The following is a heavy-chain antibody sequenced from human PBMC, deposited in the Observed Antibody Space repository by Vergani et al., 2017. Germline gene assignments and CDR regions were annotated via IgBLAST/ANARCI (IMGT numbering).Heavy chain of an antibody. CDR1: GFTFNQYG. V-gene: IGHV3-33*01. J-gene: IGHJ4*02. D-gene: IGHD2-21*02. CDR2: TWYDGNNK. Sequence: QVQLVESGGGVVQPGRSLRLSCAASGFTFNQYGMHWVRQAPGKGLEWVAVTWYDGNNKQYADSVKGRFTISRDNAKNSLYLQMNSLRAEDTAVYYCARVSAYCGGDCSRDYWGQGTLVTVSS. CDR3: ARVSAYCGGDCSRDY.